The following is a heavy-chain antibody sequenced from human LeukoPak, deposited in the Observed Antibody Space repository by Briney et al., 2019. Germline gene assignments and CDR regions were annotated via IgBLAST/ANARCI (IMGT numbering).Heavy chain of an antibody. D-gene: IGHD3-22*01. CDR2: ISGSGDST. CDR3: AREGGRAYYYDSNSRFDY. J-gene: IGHJ4*02. CDR1: GFTFSSCA. Sequence: GGSLRLSCAASGFTFSSCAMIWVRQAPGKGLEWVSGISGSGDSTDYADSVKGRFTISRDNSKNTLSLQMNSLRAEDTAVYYCAREGGRAYYYDSNSRFDYWGQGTLVTVSS. V-gene: IGHV3-23*01.